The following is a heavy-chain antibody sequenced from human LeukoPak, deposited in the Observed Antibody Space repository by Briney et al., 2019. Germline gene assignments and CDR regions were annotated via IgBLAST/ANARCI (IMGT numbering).Heavy chain of an antibody. J-gene: IGHJ4*02. CDR3: ARAGLDCSGGSCHTNPPDY. CDR2: IYYSGSA. V-gene: IGHV4-39*07. D-gene: IGHD2-15*01. Sequence: SETLSLTCTVSGGSISSSSYYWGWIRQPPGKGLEWIGSIYYSGSAYYNPSLKSRVTISVDTSKNQFSLKLSSVTAADTAVYYCARAGLDCSGGSCHTNPPDYWGQGTLVTVSS. CDR1: GGSISSSSYY.